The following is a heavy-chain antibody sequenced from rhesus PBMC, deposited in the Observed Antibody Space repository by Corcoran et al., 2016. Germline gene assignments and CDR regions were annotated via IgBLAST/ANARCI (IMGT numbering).Heavy chain of an antibody. D-gene: IGHD3-16*01. CDR1: GYTFTDYY. Sequence: QVQLVQSGAEVKKPGSSVKVSCKASGYTFTDYYMLWVRQAPRQGLEWMGWINPYNGNTKYAQKFQGRVTMTRDTSTSTAYMELSSLRSEDTAVYYCAKIVVGRYFDLWGPGTPITISS. V-gene: IGHV1S2*01. CDR2: INPYNGNT. CDR3: AKIVVGRYFDL. J-gene: IGHJ2*01.